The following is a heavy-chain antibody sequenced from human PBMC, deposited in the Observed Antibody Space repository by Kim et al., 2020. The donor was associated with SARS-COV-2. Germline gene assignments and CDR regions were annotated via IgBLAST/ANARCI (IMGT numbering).Heavy chain of an antibody. CDR3: ARALDIVVVVAATPYLMDV. Sequence: GRFTISIDNAKNSLYLQMNSLRAEDTAVYYCARALDIVVVVAATPYLMDVWGQGTTVTVSS. V-gene: IGHV3-7*04. D-gene: IGHD2-15*01. J-gene: IGHJ6*02.